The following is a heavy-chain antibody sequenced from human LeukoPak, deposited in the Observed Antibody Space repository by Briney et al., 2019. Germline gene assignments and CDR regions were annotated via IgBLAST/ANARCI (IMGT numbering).Heavy chain of an antibody. CDR3: ARHEGGYAASDY. D-gene: IGHD5-12*01. CDR2: IDPSDSYT. V-gene: IGHV5-10-1*01. J-gene: IGHJ4*02. CDR1: GYSFTNYW. Sequence: GESLKISCKGSGYSFTNYWISWVRQMPGKGLEWMGRIDPSDSYTNYSPSFQGHVTISSDKSISTAYLQWSTLKASDTAMYYCARHEGGYAASDYWGQGTLVTVSS.